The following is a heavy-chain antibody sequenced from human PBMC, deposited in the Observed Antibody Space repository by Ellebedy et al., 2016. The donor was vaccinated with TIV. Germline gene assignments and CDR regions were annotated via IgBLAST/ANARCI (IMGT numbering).Heavy chain of an antibody. CDR2: IYPGDSDT. CDR1: GYSFTSYW. Sequence: GESLKISCKGSGYSFTSYWIGWVRQMPGKGLEWMGIIYPGDSDTRYSPSFQGQVTISADKSISTAYLQWSSLKASDTAMYYCARGYCSSTSCYKVFDIWGQGTMVTVSS. V-gene: IGHV5-51*01. CDR3: ARGYCSSTSCYKVFDI. J-gene: IGHJ3*02. D-gene: IGHD2-2*02.